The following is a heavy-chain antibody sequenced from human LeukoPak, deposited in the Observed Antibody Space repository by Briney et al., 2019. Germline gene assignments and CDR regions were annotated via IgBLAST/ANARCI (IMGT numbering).Heavy chain of an antibody. CDR2: INHSGST. Sequence: KPSETLSLTCAVYGGSFSGYYWSWIRQPPGKGLEWIGEINHSGSTNYNPSLKSRVTISVDTSKNQFSLKLSSVTAADTAVYYCARRKLRYRLDAFDIWGQGTMVTVSS. CDR3: ARRKLRYRLDAFDI. V-gene: IGHV4-34*01. J-gene: IGHJ3*02. D-gene: IGHD3-9*01. CDR1: GGSFSGYY.